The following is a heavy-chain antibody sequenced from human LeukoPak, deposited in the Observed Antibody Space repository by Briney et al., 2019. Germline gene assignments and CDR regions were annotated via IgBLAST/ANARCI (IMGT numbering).Heavy chain of an antibody. CDR2: INIGNGNT. V-gene: IGHV1-3*04. Sequence: GASVKVSCKASGYTFINHAIHWVRQAPGQRLEWMGWINIGNGNTKYSQNFQGRITITRDTSATTAYMDLSSLRSEDTAMYCCARRLGRSFDYWGQGTLVTVSS. D-gene: IGHD2-21*01. J-gene: IGHJ4*02. CDR3: ARRLGRSFDY. CDR1: GYTFINHA.